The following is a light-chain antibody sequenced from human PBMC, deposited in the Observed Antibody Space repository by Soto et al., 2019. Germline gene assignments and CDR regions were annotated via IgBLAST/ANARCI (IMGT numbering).Light chain of an antibody. J-gene: IGKJ1*01. CDR1: QSVSSSY. V-gene: IGKV3-20*01. CDR2: GAS. CDR3: QQYGSSPWT. Sequence: EIVLTQSPGTLSLSPGERATLSCRASQSVSSSYLAWYQQKPGQAPLLLIYGASSRATGIPDRFSGSGYGTDFTLTISRLEPEDFAVYYCQQYGSSPWTFGQGTKVEIK.